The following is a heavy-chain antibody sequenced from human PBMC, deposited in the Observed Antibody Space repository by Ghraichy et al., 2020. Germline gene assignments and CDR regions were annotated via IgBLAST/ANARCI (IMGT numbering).Heavy chain of an antibody. CDR3: AKRPGSSGWSSRLIDC. CDR2: ISSSGGST. J-gene: IGHJ4*02. V-gene: IGHV3-23*01. Sequence: GGSLRLSCVASGFTFSSYAMSWVRQAPGKGLEWVSVISSSGGSTYYADSVKGRFTISRDNSKNTLYLQMNSLRAEDTAVYYCAKRPGSSGWSSRLIDCWGQGTLVTVSS. D-gene: IGHD6-19*01. CDR1: GFTFSSYA.